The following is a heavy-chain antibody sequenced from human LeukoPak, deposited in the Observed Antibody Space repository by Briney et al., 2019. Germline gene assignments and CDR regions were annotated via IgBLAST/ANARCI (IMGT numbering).Heavy chain of an antibody. CDR1: GFTLSTNA. Sequence: GGSLRLSCLTSGFTLSTNAMSWVRQAPGKGLEWISGISGSGASTYYADSVKGRFTISRDNSKNTLYLQMNSLRAEDTAVYYCAKDSERWLQLIDYWGQGTLVTVSS. CDR3: AKDSERWLQLIDY. J-gene: IGHJ4*02. V-gene: IGHV3-23*01. CDR2: ISGSGAST. D-gene: IGHD5-24*01.